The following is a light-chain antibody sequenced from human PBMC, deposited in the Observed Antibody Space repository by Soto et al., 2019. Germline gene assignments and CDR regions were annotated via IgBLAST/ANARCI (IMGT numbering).Light chain of an antibody. V-gene: IGLV2-14*01. Sequence: QSALTQPASVSGSPGQSITISCTGTSSDVGGYNYVSWYQQHPGKAPKLMIYEVSNRPSGVSNRFSGSKSGNTASLTISGLQAEDEAAYYCSSYTSSSTPYFFGTGTKVTVL. CDR3: SSYTSSSTPYF. J-gene: IGLJ1*01. CDR1: SSDVGGYNY. CDR2: EVS.